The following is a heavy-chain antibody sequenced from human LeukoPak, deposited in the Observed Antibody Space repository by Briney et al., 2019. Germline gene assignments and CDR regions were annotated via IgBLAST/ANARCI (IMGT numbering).Heavy chain of an antibody. V-gene: IGHV1-2*02. CDR2: ISPNSGGT. D-gene: IGHD5-18*01. J-gene: IGHJ4*02. CDR3: ARGGAYTYGYY. CDR1: GYTFTDYY. Sequence: ASVKVSCKASGYTFTDYYIHWVRQAPGQGLEWMGWISPNSGGTNYAQKFQGRVTMTRGTSISTAYMELSSLRSDDTAVYYCARGGAYTYGYYWGQGTLVTVSS.